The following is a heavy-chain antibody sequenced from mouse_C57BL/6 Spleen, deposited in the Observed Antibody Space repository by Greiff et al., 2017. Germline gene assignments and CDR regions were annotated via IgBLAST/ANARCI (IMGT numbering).Heavy chain of an antibody. CDR2: INPNYGTT. D-gene: IGHD2-4*01. V-gene: IGHV1-39*01. CDR3: ARGGDYDGNYYAMDY. Sequence: VQLQQSGPELVKPGASVKISCKASGYSFTDYNMNWVKQSNGKSLEWIGVINPNYGTTSYNQKFKGKATLTVDQSSSTAYMQLNSLTSEDSAVYCGARGGDYDGNYYAMDYWGQGTSVTVSS. CDR1: GYSFTDYN. J-gene: IGHJ4*01.